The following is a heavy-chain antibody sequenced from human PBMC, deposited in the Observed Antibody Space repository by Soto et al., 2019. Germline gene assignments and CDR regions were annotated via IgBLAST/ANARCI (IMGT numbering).Heavy chain of an antibody. Sequence: EVQLVESGGGLIQPGGSLRLSCAASGFAVSSKYMTWVRQAPGKGLEWVSGIYGGGTTSYADSVKCRFTISRDTSKNTLYLQMNSLIAEYTAVYHCVQTTGWPGFDIWGQGTLVTVSS. CDR1: GFAVSSKY. D-gene: IGHD6-19*01. V-gene: IGHV3-53*01. CDR3: VQTTGWPGFDI. CDR2: IYGGGTT. J-gene: IGHJ4*02.